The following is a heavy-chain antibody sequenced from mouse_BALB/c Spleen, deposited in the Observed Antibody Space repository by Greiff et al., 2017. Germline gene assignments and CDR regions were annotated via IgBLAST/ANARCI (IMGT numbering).Heavy chain of an antibody. Sequence: VQLKESGGGLVQPGGSLKLSCAASGFTFSSYTMSWVRQTPEKRLEWVAYISNGGGSTYYPDTVKGRFTISRDNAKNTLYLQMSSLKSEDTAMYYCARDYGSSPFAYWGQGTLVTVSA. CDR2: ISNGGGST. D-gene: IGHD1-1*01. J-gene: IGHJ3*01. CDR3: ARDYGSSPFAY. V-gene: IGHV5-12-2*01. CDR1: GFTFSSYT.